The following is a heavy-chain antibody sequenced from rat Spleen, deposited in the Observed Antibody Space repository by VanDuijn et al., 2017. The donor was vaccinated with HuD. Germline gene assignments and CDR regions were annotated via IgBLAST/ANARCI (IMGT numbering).Heavy chain of an antibody. CDR2: ISYDGRTT. V-gene: IGHV5-29*01. Sequence: EVQLVESGGGLVQPGRSMKLSCSVSGFTFSNYGMAWVRQAPKKGLEWVAYISYDGRTTYYRDSVKGRFTISRDNPKSTLYLQMDSLRSEDTATYYCARRHYGYTDYFDYWGQGVMVTVSS. D-gene: IGHD1-9*01. CDR1: GFTFSNYG. CDR3: ARRHYGYTDYFDY. J-gene: IGHJ2*01.